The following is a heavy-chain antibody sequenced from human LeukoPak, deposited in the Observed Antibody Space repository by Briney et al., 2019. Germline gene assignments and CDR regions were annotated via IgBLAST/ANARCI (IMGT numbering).Heavy chain of an antibody. V-gene: IGHV3-23*01. D-gene: IGHD6-19*01. CDR3: ANFERTVAGPYNWFDP. Sequence: GGSLRLSCAASGFTFSSYAMHWVRQAPGKGLEWVSAISTSGTSTYYADSVKGRFTISRDNSKNTLYLQMNSLRAEDTAVYYCANFERTVAGPYNWFDPWGQGTLVTVSS. CDR2: ISTSGTST. CDR1: GFTFSSYA. J-gene: IGHJ5*02.